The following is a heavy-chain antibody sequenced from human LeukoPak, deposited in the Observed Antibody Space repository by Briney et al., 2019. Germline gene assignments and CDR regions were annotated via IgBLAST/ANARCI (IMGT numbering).Heavy chain of an antibody. J-gene: IGHJ4*02. CDR3: AKEVAHFVSVGYFDY. D-gene: IGHD2-21*01. CDR1: SGSISTSNYY. Sequence: SETLSLTCTVSSGSISTSNYYWGWVRQPPGKALEWIGNIFYSGSTYYSPSLKSRVTMSVDTSKNQFSLKLSSVTAADTAVYYCAKEVAHFVSVGYFDYWGQGTLVTVSS. V-gene: IGHV4-39*07. CDR2: IFYSGST.